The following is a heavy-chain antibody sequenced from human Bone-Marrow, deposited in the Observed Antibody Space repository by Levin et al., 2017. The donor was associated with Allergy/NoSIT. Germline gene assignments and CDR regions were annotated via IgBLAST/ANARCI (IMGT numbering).Heavy chain of an antibody. CDR1: GDSVSSRDYS. CDR3: ARAGAHCSGNNCYAPYFDP. V-gene: IGHV4-30-2*01. Sequence: SETLSLTCAVSGDSVSSRDYSWTWIRQAPGKGLEWIGFIYHSGSTLYSSSLRSRVTMSIDRSKNQFSLRLNSVTAADTAVYYCARAGAHCSGNNCYAPYFDPWGQGSLVTVSS. J-gene: IGHJ5*02. CDR2: IYHSGST. D-gene: IGHD2-15*01.